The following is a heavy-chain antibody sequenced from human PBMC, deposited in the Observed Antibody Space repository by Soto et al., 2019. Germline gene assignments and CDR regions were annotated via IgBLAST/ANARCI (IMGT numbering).Heavy chain of an antibody. Sequence: GGSLRLSCAASGFTFSSYAMSWVRQAPGKGLEWVSAISGSGGSTYYADSVKGRFTISRDNSKNTLYLQMNSLRAEDTAVYYCAKAADYYDFWSGYYQYYYYMDVWGKGTTVTVSS. CDR1: GFTFSSYA. V-gene: IGHV3-23*01. D-gene: IGHD3-3*01. J-gene: IGHJ6*03. CDR3: AKAADYYDFWSGYYQYYYYMDV. CDR2: ISGSGGST.